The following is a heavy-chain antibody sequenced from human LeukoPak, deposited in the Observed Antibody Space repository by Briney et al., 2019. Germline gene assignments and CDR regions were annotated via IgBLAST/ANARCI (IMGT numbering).Heavy chain of an antibody. J-gene: IGHJ4*02. Sequence: GGSLRLSFAASGFTFSSYWMSWVRQAPGKGLEWVSAISGSGGSTYYADSVKGRFTISRDNSKNTLYLQMNSLRAEDTAVYYCAKDRSGYYDYWGQGTLVTVSS. CDR2: ISGSGGST. CDR3: AKDRSGYYDY. D-gene: IGHD3-22*01. V-gene: IGHV3-23*01. CDR1: GFTFSSYW.